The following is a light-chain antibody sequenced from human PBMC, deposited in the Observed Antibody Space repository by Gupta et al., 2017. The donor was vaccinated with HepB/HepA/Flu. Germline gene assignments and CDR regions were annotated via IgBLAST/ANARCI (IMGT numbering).Light chain of an antibody. Sequence: DIQMTQSPSSLSASVGDRVTITCRASQSISSYLNWYQQKPGKAPKLLIYAASSLQSGVPSRFSGSGSGTDFTLTISRLQPEDFATYYCQQSDSTPTTFGQGTPMEIK. J-gene: IGKJ5*01. V-gene: IGKV1-39*01. CDR3: QQSDSTPTT. CDR2: AAS. CDR1: QSISSY.